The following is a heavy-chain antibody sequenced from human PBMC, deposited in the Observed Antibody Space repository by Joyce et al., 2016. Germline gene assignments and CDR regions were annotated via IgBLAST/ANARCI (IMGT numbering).Heavy chain of an antibody. CDR3: ARPRYCSGGSCLNWFDP. CDR1: GYSFTSYW. Sequence: EVQLVQSGAGVKKPGESLRISCKGSGYSFTSYWINWVRQMPGKGLEWMGRIDPSDSYTNYSPSFQGHVTISADKSISTAYLQWSSLKASDTAMYYCARPRYCSGGSCLNWFDPWGQGTLVTVSS. J-gene: IGHJ5*02. V-gene: IGHV5-10-1*01. D-gene: IGHD2-15*01. CDR2: IDPSDSYT.